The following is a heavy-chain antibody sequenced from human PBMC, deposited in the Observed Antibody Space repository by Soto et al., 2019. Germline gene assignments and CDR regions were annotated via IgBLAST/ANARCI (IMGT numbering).Heavy chain of an antibody. CDR3: SRDEDY. Sequence: QVQLVQSGAEEKKPGASVKISCKASGYTFTGHALHWVRQAPGQGLEWMGWINAGNGDTKYSQKLQGRGTLTRDTSANTPHMELSSLRSEDTGIYCCSRDEDYWGQGALVTVSS. CDR1: GYTFTGHA. J-gene: IGHJ4*02. CDR2: INAGNGDT. V-gene: IGHV1-3*05.